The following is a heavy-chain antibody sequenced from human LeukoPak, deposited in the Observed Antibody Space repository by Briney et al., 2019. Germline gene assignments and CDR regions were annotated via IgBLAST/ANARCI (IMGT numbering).Heavy chain of an antibody. CDR1: GFTFSSYA. CDR2: ISGSGGST. J-gene: IGHJ4*02. V-gene: IGHV3-23*01. Sequence: GGSLRLSCAASGFTFSSYAMSWVRQAPGKGLEWVSAISGSGGSTYYADSVKGRFTISRDNAKNSLYLQMNSLRAEDTAVYYCARDSSSWWYYFDYWGQGTLVTVSS. CDR3: ARDSSSWWYYFDY. D-gene: IGHD6-13*01.